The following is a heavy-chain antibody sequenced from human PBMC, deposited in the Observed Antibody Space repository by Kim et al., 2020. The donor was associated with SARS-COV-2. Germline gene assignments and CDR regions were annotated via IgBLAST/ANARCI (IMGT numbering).Heavy chain of an antibody. CDR3: ATLSSPTYGMDV. Sequence: SETLSLTCTVSGGSISSYYWSWIRQPPGKGLEWIGYIYYSGSTNYNPSLKSRVTISVDTSKNQFSLKLSSVTAADTAVYYCATLSSPTYGMDVWGQGTTVTVPS. V-gene: IGHV4-59*13. CDR2: IYYSGST. J-gene: IGHJ6*02. CDR1: GGSISSYY.